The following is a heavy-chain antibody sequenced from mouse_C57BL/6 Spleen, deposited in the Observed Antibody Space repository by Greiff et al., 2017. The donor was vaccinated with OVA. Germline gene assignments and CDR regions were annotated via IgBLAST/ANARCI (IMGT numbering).Heavy chain of an antibody. CDR2: IDPETGGT. D-gene: IGHD2-5*01. V-gene: IGHV1-15*01. CDR3: TRRTIVPYYFDY. CDR1: GYTFTDYE. J-gene: IGHJ2*01. Sequence: QVTLKVSGAELVRPGASVTLSCKASGYTFTDYEMHWVKQTPVHGLEWIGAIDPETGGTAYNQKFKGKAILTADKSSSTAYMELRSLTSEDSAVYYCTRRTIVPYYFDYWGQGTTLTVSS.